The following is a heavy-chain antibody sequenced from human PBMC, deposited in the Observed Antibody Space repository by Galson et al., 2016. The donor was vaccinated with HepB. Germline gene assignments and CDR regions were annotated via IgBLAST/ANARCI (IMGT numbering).Heavy chain of an antibody. D-gene: IGHD5-24*01. Sequence: QSGAEVKKPGESLKISCKASGYTFTHYWIGWVRQMPGKGLEWMGIIYPDDSDTIYSPSFQGQVTMSVDQSLSTAYLQWPTLKASDTAIYYCARQHVDGYNAYSWGQGTLVIVSS. CDR2: IYPDDSDT. CDR3: ARQHVDGYNAYS. CDR1: GYTFTHYW. J-gene: IGHJ4*02. V-gene: IGHV5-51*01.